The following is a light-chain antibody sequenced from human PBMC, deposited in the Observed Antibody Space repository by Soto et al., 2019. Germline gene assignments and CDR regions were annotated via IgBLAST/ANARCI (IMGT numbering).Light chain of an antibody. J-gene: IGKJ4*01. CDR2: WAS. CDR3: QQYYSVPLT. Sequence: DIVMTQSPDSLAVSLGERATINCKSSQSVLYSSNNKNYLVWYQQKPGQPPKLLIYWASTRESGVPDRFSGSGSGTDFTLTIYSLQAEDVAVYYCQQYYSVPLTFGGGTKVEIK. CDR1: QSVLYSSNNKNY. V-gene: IGKV4-1*01.